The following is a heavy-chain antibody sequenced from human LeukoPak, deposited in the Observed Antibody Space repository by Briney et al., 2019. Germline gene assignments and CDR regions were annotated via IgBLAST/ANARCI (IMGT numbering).Heavy chain of an antibody. J-gene: IGHJ4*02. CDR2: VYSDGNT. Sequence: GGSLRLSCAASGFTVSSYYMNWVRQAPGKELEWVSVVYSDGNTYYADSVRGRFTISRDNSKNTVSLQMNRLRVEDTAVYYCARALWDYWGQGTLVTVSS. CDR1: GFTVSSYY. D-gene: IGHD3-16*01. CDR3: ARALWDY. V-gene: IGHV3-66*01.